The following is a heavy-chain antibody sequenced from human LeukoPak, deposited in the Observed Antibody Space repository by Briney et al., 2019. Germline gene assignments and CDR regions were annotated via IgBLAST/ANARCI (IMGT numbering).Heavy chain of an antibody. V-gene: IGHV3-7*01. Sequence: PGGSLRLSCAASGFTFSSYRMSWVRQAPGKGLEWVANIKQDGSEKYYVDSVKGRFTISRDNAKNSLYLQMNSLRAEDTAVYYCAREYPKFDYWGQGTLVTVSS. CDR3: AREYPKFDY. D-gene: IGHD2-2*01. CDR1: GFTFSSYR. CDR2: IKQDGSEK. J-gene: IGHJ4*02.